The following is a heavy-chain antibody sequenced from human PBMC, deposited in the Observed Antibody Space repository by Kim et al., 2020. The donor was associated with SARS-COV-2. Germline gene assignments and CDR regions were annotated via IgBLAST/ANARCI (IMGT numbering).Heavy chain of an antibody. CDR1: GYTFTSYA. CDR3: ARLPILRYFALSDYYYYGMDV. Sequence: ASVKVSCKAFGYTFTSYAMHWVRQAPGQRLEWMGWINAGNGNTKYSQKFQGRVTITRDTSASTAYMELSSLRSEDTAVYYCARLPILRYFALSDYYYYGMDVWGQGTTVTVSS. V-gene: IGHV1-3*01. J-gene: IGHJ6*02. D-gene: IGHD3-9*01. CDR2: INAGNGNT.